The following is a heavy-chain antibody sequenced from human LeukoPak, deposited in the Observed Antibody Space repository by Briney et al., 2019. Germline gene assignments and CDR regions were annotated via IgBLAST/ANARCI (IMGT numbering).Heavy chain of an antibody. CDR2: ISSSSSYI. D-gene: IGHD6-19*01. V-gene: IGHV3-21*04. CDR1: GFTFSSYV. J-gene: IGHJ4*02. CDR3: ARGTSSGWYDGGDY. Sequence: PGGSLRLSCAASGFTFSSYVMNWVRQAPGKGLEWVSSISSSSSYIYYADSVKGRFTISRDNAKNSLYLQMNSLRAEDTALYYCARGTSSGWYDGGDYWGQGTLVTVSS.